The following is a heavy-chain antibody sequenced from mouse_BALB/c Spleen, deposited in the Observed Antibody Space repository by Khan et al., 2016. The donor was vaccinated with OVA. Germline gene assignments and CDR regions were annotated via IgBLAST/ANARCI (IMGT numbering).Heavy chain of an antibody. Sequence: EVELVESGGGLVKPGGSLKLSCAASGFTFSDYYMYWIHQTPENRLEWVATISDGSTYTYYPDSVKGRFTISRDNAKNSLYLQMSSLKSEDTAIYYCARGHYGDPFSYWGQGTLSLSL. CDR3: ARGHYGDPFSY. V-gene: IGHV5-4*02. D-gene: IGHD2-13*01. J-gene: IGHJ3*01. CDR1: GFTFSDYY. CDR2: ISDGSTYT.